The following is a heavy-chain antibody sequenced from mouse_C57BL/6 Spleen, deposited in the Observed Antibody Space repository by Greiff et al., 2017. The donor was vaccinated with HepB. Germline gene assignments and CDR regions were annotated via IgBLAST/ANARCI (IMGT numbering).Heavy chain of an antibody. CDR2: IDPETGGT. Sequence: VKLVESGAELVRPGASVTLSCKASGYTFTDYEMHWVKQTPVHGLEWIGAIDPETGGTAYNQKFKGKAILTADKSSSTAYMELRSLTSEDSAVYYCTIYHGGFAYWGQGTLVTVSA. V-gene: IGHV1-15*01. CDR1: GYTFTDYE. CDR3: TIYHGGFAY. J-gene: IGHJ3*01.